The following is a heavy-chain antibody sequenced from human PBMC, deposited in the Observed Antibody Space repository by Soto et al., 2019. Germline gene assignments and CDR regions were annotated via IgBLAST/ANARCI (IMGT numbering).Heavy chain of an antibody. Sequence: ASVKVSCKASGYTFTSYDINWVRQATGQGLEWMGWMNPNNGNTNYAQKLQGRVTMTTDTSTSTAYMELRSLRSDDTAVYYCARGSSPLGPWGQGTLVTVSS. CDR1: GYTFTSYD. CDR2: MNPNNGNT. J-gene: IGHJ5*02. V-gene: IGHV1-18*01. CDR3: ARGSSPLGP.